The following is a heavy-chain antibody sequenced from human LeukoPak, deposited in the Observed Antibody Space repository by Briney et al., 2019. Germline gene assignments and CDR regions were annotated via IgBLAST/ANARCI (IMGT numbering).Heavy chain of an antibody. CDR1: GGSISSYY. Sequence: PSETLSLTCTVSGGSISSYYWSWIRQPPGKGLEWIGYIYYSGSTNYNPSLKSRVTISVDTSKNQFSLKLSSVTAADTAVYYCARHEVAGTDYWGQGTLVTVSS. J-gene: IGHJ4*02. CDR3: ARHEVAGTDY. D-gene: IGHD6-19*01. V-gene: IGHV4-59*01. CDR2: IYYSGST.